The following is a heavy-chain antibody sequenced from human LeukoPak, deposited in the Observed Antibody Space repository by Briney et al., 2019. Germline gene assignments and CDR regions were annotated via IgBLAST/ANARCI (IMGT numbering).Heavy chain of an antibody. CDR1: GGSFSGYY. D-gene: IGHD6-13*01. J-gene: IGHJ4*02. CDR2: INHSGST. CDR3: ARGLERVSEFYFDY. V-gene: IGHV4-34*01. Sequence: PSETLSLTCAVYGGSFSGYYWSWIRQPPGKGLEWIGEINHSGSTNYNPSLKSRVTISVDTSKNQFSLKLSSVTAADTAVYYCARGLERVSEFYFDYWGQGTLVTVSS.